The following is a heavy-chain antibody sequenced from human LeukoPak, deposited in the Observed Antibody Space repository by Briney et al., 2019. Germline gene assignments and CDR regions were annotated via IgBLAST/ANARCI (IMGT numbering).Heavy chain of an antibody. J-gene: IGHJ4*02. CDR1: GFTFSSYW. CDR3: ARVGATSYY. V-gene: IGHV3-74*01. CDR2: INSDGSST. D-gene: IGHD1-26*01. Sequence: GGSLRLSCAASGFTFSSYWMHWVRQAPGKGLVWVSRINSDGSSTNYADSGKGLFTISRDNAKNTLYLQMNSLRAEDTAVYYCARVGATSYYWGQGTLVTVSS.